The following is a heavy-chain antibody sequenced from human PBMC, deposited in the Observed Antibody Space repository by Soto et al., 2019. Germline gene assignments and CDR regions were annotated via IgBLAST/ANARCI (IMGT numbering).Heavy chain of an antibody. J-gene: IGHJ4*02. CDR3: ARGWGLVFDY. V-gene: IGHV4-59*01. Sequence: PSETLSLTCTVSGGSISSYYWSWIRQPPGKGLEWIGYIYYSGSTNYNPSLKSRVTISVDTSKNQFSLKLSSVTAEDTAVYYCARGWGLVFDYWGQGTLVTVSS. D-gene: IGHD2-21*02. CDR1: GGSISSYY. CDR2: IYYSGST.